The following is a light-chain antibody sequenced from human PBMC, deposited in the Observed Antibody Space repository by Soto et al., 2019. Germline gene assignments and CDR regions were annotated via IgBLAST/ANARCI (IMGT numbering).Light chain of an antibody. V-gene: IGKV3-20*01. Sequence: EIVLTQSPDTLSLSPGERATLSCRASQSVSSSYLAWYQQKPGQAPRLLIYGASSMATGIPDRFSGSGSGTDFTLTISRLEPEDFAVYYCQQYGSSRTFGQGTKVEIK. J-gene: IGKJ1*01. CDR2: GAS. CDR3: QQYGSSRT. CDR1: QSVSSSY.